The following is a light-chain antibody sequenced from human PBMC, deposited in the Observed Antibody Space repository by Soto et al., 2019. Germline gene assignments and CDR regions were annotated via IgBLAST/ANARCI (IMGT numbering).Light chain of an antibody. V-gene: IGKV3-15*01. J-gene: IGKJ1*01. CDR1: QSISGN. CDR2: GAS. CDR3: QQYNIWPWP. Sequence: IGITQSPATLFVTPGERATHSCRASQSISGNLAWYQQKPGQAPRLLIYGASTRATGLPARFSGSGSGTEFTLTISSLQSEDFAVYHCQQYNIWPWPVGHGTVVDIK.